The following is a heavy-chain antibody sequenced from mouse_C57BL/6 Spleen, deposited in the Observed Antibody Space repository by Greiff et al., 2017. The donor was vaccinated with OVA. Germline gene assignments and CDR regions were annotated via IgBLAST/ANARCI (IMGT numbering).Heavy chain of an antibody. CDR1: GYTFTDYY. CDR2: IYPGSGNT. Sequence: QVQLKQSGAELVRPGASVKLSCKASGYTFTDYYINWVKQRPGQGLEWIARIYPGSGNTYYNEKFKGKATLTAEKSSSTAYMQLSSLTSEDSAVYFCAREGYYGSSYLLYAMDYWGQGTSVTVSS. J-gene: IGHJ4*01. D-gene: IGHD1-1*01. CDR3: AREGYYGSSYLLYAMDY. V-gene: IGHV1-76*01.